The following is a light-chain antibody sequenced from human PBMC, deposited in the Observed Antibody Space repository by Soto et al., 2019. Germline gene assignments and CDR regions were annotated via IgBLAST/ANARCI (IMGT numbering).Light chain of an antibody. Sequence: EIVLTQSPGTLSLSPGERATLSCRASQSVSSSNLAWYQQRPGQAPRLLISGASTRATGIAARFSGSGSGREFTLTISSLQSEDSALYYCQQYSNWPTFGQGTRLEIK. CDR3: QQYSNWPT. V-gene: IGKV3-15*01. CDR1: QSVSSSN. J-gene: IGKJ5*01. CDR2: GAS.